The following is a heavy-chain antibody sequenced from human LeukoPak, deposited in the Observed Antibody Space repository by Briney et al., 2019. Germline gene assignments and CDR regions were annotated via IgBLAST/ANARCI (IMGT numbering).Heavy chain of an antibody. Sequence: ASVKVSCKASGYTLTGYYMYWVRQAPGQGLEWMGWINPNSGGTKYAQKFQARVTMNRDTSISTAYMELSRLRFDDTAVYYCARSPDILTGEKFDYWGQGTLVTVSS. J-gene: IGHJ4*02. V-gene: IGHV1-2*02. CDR1: GYTLTGYY. D-gene: IGHD3-9*01. CDR3: ARSPDILTGEKFDY. CDR2: INPNSGGT.